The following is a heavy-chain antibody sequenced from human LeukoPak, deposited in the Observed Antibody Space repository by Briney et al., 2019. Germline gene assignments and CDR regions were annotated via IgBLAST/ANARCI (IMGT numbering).Heavy chain of an antibody. CDR3: ARGARGAYFDY. Sequence: GGSLRLSCAASGFTISSSYMSRVRQVPGKGLEWVSCIYGADTIYYADFVKDRFTISRDSNRNILYLQMNSLRAEDTAVYYCARGARGAYFDYWGQGTLVTVSS. CDR1: GFTISSSY. CDR2: IYGADTI. D-gene: IGHD4/OR15-4a*01. J-gene: IGHJ4*02. V-gene: IGHV3-66*01.